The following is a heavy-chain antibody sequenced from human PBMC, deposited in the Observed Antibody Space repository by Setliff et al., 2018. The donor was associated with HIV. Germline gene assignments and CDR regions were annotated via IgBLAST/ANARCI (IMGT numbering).Heavy chain of an antibody. V-gene: IGHV4-31*01. J-gene: IGHJ6*03. CDR2: IYYRGST. CDR1: GGSISSGGYY. Sequence: TLSLTCTVSGGSISSGGYYWSWIRQHPGKGLEWIGYIYYRGSTYYNPSLKSLVTISVDTSKNQFSLKLSSVTAADTAVYYCARGGMVRGRPKNYYMDVWGKGTTVTVSS. CDR3: ARGGMVRGRPKNYYMDV. D-gene: IGHD3-10*01.